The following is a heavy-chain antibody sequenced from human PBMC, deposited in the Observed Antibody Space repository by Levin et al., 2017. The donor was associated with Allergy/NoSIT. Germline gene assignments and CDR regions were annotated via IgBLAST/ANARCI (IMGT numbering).Heavy chain of an antibody. CDR1: GYTFTGYY. D-gene: IGHD3-10*01. Sequence: ASVKVSCKASGYTFTGYYMHWVRQAPGQGLEWMGWINPNSGDTKYAQKFQGRVSMTRDTSTSTAYMDLSRLRSDDTAVYYCASDYLRKVGRGYYGMDVWGQGTTVTVSS. J-gene: IGHJ6*02. CDR3: ASDYLRKVGRGYYGMDV. V-gene: IGHV1-2*02. CDR2: INPNSGDT.